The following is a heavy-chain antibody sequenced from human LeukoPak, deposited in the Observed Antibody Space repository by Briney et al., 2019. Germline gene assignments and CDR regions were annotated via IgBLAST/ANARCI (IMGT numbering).Heavy chain of an antibody. CDR1: GFTFSSYA. V-gene: IGHV3-30*04. Sequence: GGSLRLSCAASGFTFSSYAMHWVRQAPGKGLEWVAVISYDGSNKYYADSVKGRFTISRDNSKNTLYLQMNSLRAEDTAVYYCARDELWFGELSGWFDPWGQGTLVTVTS. CDR3: ARDELWFGELSGWFDP. J-gene: IGHJ5*02. D-gene: IGHD3-10*01. CDR2: ISYDGSNK.